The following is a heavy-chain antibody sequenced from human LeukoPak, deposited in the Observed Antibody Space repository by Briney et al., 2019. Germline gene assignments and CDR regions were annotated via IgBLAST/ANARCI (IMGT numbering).Heavy chain of an antibody. CDR3: AKDVGYDSSGYYVY. V-gene: IGHV3-23*01. D-gene: IGHD3-22*01. CDR2: ISGSGGST. Sequence: GGSLRLSCAASGFTFSSYAMSWVRQAPGKGLEWVSAISGSGGSTYYADSVKGRFTISRDNSKNTLYLQMNSLRAEDTAVYYCAKDVGYDSSGYYVYWGQGTLVTVSS. CDR1: GFTFSSYA. J-gene: IGHJ4*02.